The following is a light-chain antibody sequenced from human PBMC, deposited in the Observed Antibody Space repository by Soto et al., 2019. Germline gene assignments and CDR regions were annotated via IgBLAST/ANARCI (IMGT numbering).Light chain of an antibody. CDR3: QQSSSWSEIN. V-gene: IGKV3-11*01. CDR2: DAS. CDR1: QRGSNN. Sequence: IVLTQSPVTMSLSPGDSATLSCKACQRGSNNLAWCRQKPGHAPRLLIYDASTTGAGITARFSGSRSWTDVTLTISSLEAEDFAVYYCQQSSSWSEINFGPGTKVDIK. J-gene: IGKJ3*01.